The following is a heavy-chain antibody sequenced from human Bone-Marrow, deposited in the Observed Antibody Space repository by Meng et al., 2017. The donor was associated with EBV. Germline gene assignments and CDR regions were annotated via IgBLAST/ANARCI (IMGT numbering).Heavy chain of an antibody. J-gene: IGHJ4*02. Sequence: QLTAAAPGLAPPSGPLPLHFFDSVGSIRRPHWCRSFRPPPGQSLELICSIYPSVRTNYNPSLKSRVTISVDKSKNQLSLKLSSVTAADTAVYYCARDLRETSGTFPFDYWGQGTLVTVSS. CDR3: ARDLRETSGTFPFDY. D-gene: IGHD1-26*01. CDR2: IYPSVRT. CDR1: VGSIRRPHW. V-gene: IGHV4-4*02.